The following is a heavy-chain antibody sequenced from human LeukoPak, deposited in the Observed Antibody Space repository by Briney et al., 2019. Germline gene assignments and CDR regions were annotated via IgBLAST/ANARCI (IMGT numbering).Heavy chain of an antibody. Sequence: SETLSLSCTVSGGSISRYDWSWIRQPAGKGLEWIARIYTGGSTNYNPYLKSRRTISVETSKNQFSLKLRSVTAADMAVYYCARDHRGLWFGESYNWFDPWGQGTLVTVSS. CDR1: GGSISRYD. V-gene: IGHV4-4*07. CDR2: IYTGGST. D-gene: IGHD3-10*01. J-gene: IGHJ5*02. CDR3: ARDHRGLWFGESYNWFDP.